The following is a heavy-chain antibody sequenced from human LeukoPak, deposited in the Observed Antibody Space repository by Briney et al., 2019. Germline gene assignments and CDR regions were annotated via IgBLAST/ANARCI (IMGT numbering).Heavy chain of an antibody. CDR2: IWYDGSNK. Sequence: PEGSLRLSCAASGFTFSSYGMHWVRQAPGKGLEWVAVIWYDGSNKYYADSVKGRFTISRDNSKNTLYLQMNSLRAEDTAVYYCARDSGGPPIVVVPAAPEGMDVWGQGTTVTVSS. CDR1: GFTFSSYG. CDR3: ARDSGGPPIVVVPAAPEGMDV. V-gene: IGHV3-33*01. J-gene: IGHJ6*02. D-gene: IGHD2-2*01.